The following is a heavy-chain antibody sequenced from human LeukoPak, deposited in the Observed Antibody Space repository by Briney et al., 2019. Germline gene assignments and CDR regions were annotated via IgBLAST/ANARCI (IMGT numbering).Heavy chain of an antibody. D-gene: IGHD3-9*01. Sequence: GASVKVSCKASGYTFTSYGMHWERQAPGQRLEWMGWINAGNGNTKNSQKSQGRVTITRDTSASTAYMELSSLRSEDTAVYYCARGRDYDILTGYLSYYYYGMDVWGKGTTVTASS. CDR3: ARGRDYDILTGYLSYYYYGMDV. CDR1: GYTFTSYG. J-gene: IGHJ6*04. V-gene: IGHV1-3*01. CDR2: INAGNGNT.